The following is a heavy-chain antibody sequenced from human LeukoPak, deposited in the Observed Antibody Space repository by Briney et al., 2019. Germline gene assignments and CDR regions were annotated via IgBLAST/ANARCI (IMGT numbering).Heavy chain of an antibody. Sequence: GGSLRLSCAASGFTFSIYSMNWVRQAPGKGLEWVLSIGGSSSSLYYAESVKGRFTISRDNARNSLYLQMNSLRAEDTAVYYCAKEAGQDYGALDAFDVWGQGTMVTVSS. CDR2: IGGSSSSL. CDR1: GFTFSIYS. D-gene: IGHD4-17*01. CDR3: AKEAGQDYGALDAFDV. V-gene: IGHV3-21*01. J-gene: IGHJ3*01.